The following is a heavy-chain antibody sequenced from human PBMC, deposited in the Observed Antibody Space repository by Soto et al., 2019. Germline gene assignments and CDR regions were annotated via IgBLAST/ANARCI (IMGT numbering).Heavy chain of an antibody. CDR1: GGSFSDYY. CDR2: IHLSGRV. V-gene: IGHV4-34*01. J-gene: IGHJ5*02. Sequence: QVQLQQWGSGLLKPSETLSLTCAIYGGSFSDYYWHWIRQSPGKGLEWIGEIHLSGRVNFTPSLKSRTSLSMATSRNQFFLTLRSVTAADTAVYFWARTPTRGASAWLDPWGRGHLVTVSS. CDR3: ARTPTRGASAWLDP. D-gene: IGHD1-26*01.